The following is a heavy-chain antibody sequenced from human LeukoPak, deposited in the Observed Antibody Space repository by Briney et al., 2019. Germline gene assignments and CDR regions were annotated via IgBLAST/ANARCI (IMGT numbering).Heavy chain of an antibody. J-gene: IGHJ4*02. D-gene: IGHD3-16*01. CDR3: ARRTRLGDSGYYFDY. CDR2: IYYSGST. V-gene: IGHV4-39*07. CDR1: GGSISSYY. Sequence: SETLSLTCTVSGGSISSYYWSWIRQPPGKGLEWIGSIYYSGSTYYNPSLKSRVTISVDTAKNQFSLNLSSVTAADTAVYYCARRTRLGDSGYYFDYWGQGTLVTVSS.